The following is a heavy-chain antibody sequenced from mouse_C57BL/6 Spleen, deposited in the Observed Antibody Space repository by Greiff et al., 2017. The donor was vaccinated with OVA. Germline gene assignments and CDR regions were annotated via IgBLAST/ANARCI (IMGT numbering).Heavy chain of an antibody. CDR3: ARDWDDYWYFDV. D-gene: IGHD4-1*01. V-gene: IGHV1-80*01. CDR1: GYAFSSYW. CDR2: IYPGDGDT. Sequence: QVHVKQSGAELVKPGASVKISCKASGYAFSSYWMNWVKQRPGKGLEWIGQIYPGDGDTNYNGKFKGKATLTADKSSSTAYMQLSSLTSEDSAVYVCARDWDDYWYFDVWGTGTTVTVSS. J-gene: IGHJ1*03.